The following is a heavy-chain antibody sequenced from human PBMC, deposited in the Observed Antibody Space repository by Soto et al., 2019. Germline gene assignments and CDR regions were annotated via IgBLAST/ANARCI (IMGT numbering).Heavy chain of an antibody. CDR1: GYSFAGYW. J-gene: IGHJ4*02. Sequence: GESLKISCKGSGYSFAGYWITWVRQKPGKGLEWMGRVDPSDSQTCYSPSFRGHVTISVTKSITTVFLQWSSLRASDTAMYYCARQIYDSDTGPNFQYYFDSWGQGTPVTVSS. V-gene: IGHV5-10-1*01. D-gene: IGHD3-22*01. CDR3: ARQIYDSDTGPNFQYYFDS. CDR2: VDPSDSQT.